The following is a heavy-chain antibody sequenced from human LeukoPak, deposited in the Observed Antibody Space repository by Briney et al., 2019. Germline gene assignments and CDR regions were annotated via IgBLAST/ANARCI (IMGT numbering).Heavy chain of an antibody. V-gene: IGHV3-23*01. Sequence: GGSLRLSCAASGFTFSSYAMSWVRQAPGKGLEWVSTISGSGGSTYYADSVKGRFTISRDNSKNTMYLQMNSLRAEDTAVYYCARDLRAGYCTGGSCYRFDYWGQGTLVTVSS. CDR2: ISGSGGST. CDR3: ARDLRAGYCTGGSCYRFDY. CDR1: GFTFSSYA. J-gene: IGHJ4*02. D-gene: IGHD2-15*01.